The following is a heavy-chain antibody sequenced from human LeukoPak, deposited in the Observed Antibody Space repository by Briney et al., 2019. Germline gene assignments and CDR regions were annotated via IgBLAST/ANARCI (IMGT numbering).Heavy chain of an antibody. J-gene: IGHJ4*02. CDR3: AVLRGNNY. Sequence: GGSLRLSCAASGITFSSYMLTWVRQAPGKGLEWVANIKQDGSEKYYVDSVEGRFSISRDNAKNSLYLQMNSLRVEDTAVYYCAVLRGNNYWGQGTLVTVSS. D-gene: IGHD3-10*01. V-gene: IGHV3-7*01. CDR2: IKQDGSEK. CDR1: GITFSSYM.